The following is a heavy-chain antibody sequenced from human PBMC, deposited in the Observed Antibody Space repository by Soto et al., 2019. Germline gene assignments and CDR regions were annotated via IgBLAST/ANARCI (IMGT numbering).Heavy chain of an antibody. Sequence: QVQLVESGGGLVQPGGSLRLSCTASGFTFSDYYMTWIRQAPGKGLESVSYISSSGTRMYYVDSVKGRFTISRDNAKNSLYLQLNSLRAEDTAVYYCAREYYDVLTDYYRYYYIDVWGKGITVTVSS. V-gene: IGHV3-11*01. CDR1: GFTFSDYY. J-gene: IGHJ6*03. CDR2: ISSSGTRM. D-gene: IGHD3-9*01. CDR3: AREYYDVLTDYYRYYYIDV.